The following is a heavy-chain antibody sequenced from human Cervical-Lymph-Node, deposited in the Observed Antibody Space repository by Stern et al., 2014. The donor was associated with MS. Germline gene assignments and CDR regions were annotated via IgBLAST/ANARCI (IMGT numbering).Heavy chain of an antibody. CDR3: ARDTMVAATSRSDDWFDP. V-gene: IGHV4-31*03. D-gene: IGHD2-15*01. Sequence: QVQLQESGPGLVKPSQTLSLTCTVSGGSISSGGYYWSWIRQHPGKGLEWIGYIYYSGSTYYNPSLKSRVTISVDTSKNQFSLKLSSVTAADTAVYYCARDTMVAATSRSDDWFDPWGQGTLVTVSS. CDR2: IYYSGST. J-gene: IGHJ5*02. CDR1: GGSISSGGYY.